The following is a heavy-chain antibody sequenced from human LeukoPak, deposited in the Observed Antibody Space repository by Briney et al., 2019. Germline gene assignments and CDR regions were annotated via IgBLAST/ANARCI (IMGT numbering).Heavy chain of an antibody. CDR1: GFPFSRYS. CDR3: AREITSSSSFDS. V-gene: IGHV3-21*01. CDR2: ITSSGGYI. D-gene: IGHD6-6*01. J-gene: IGHJ4*02. Sequence: GGSLRISCAASGFPFSRYSMNWVRQAPGKGLEWVSSITSSGGYIHYADSVKGRFTISRDNAKNSLYLQMNSLRAEDTAVYYCAREITSSSSFDSWGQGTLVTVSS.